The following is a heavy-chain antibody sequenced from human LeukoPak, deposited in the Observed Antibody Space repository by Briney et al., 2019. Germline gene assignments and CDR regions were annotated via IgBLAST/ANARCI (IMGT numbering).Heavy chain of an antibody. D-gene: IGHD4-17*01. J-gene: IGHJ5*02. CDR1: GGTFNNSA. CDR2: IMPLFGTA. CDR3: ARDVHGDYGSGWFDX. Sequence: SVKVSCKTSGGTFNNSAISWVRQAPGQGLEWLGGIMPLFGTAGYAQKFQGRVTITKDESTRTVYLELTSLTSDDTAVYYCARDVHGDYGSGWFDXWXQGTLXSV. V-gene: IGHV1-69*05.